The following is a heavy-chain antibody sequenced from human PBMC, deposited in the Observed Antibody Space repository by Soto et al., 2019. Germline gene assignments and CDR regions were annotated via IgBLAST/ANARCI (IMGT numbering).Heavy chain of an antibody. CDR2: ISGSGDDT. Sequence: EVQLLESGGGLVQPGGSLRLSCAASGFSFSSYVMTWVRQAPGKGLEWVSDISGSGDDTNYADSVKGRFTIARDNSKNTLYLQMNSLRAEDAALYYCAKCRVPDYYDRSGYDYWGQGTLVTVSS. J-gene: IGHJ4*02. V-gene: IGHV3-23*01. CDR3: AKCRVPDYYDRSGYDY. CDR1: GFSFSSYV. D-gene: IGHD3-22*01.